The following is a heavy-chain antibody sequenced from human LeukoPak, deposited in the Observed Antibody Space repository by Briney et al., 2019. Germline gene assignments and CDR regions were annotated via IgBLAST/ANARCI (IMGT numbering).Heavy chain of an antibody. Sequence: SGATLVNPTQTLTLTCTFSGFSLSTSEVGVGWIRQPRGYTLNRLSLIYWNDDKRYSPSLASRLTITKDTSKNQVVLTMANMDPVDTGTYYCARGRGSALSSLFDFWGQGTLVTVCS. CDR1: GFSLSTSEVG. J-gene: IGHJ4*02. V-gene: IGHV2-5*04. CDR2: IYWNDDK. D-gene: IGHD3-10*01. CDR3: ARGRGSALSSLFDF.